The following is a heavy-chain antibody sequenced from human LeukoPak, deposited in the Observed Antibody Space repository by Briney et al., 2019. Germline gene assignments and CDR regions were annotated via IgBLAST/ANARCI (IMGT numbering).Heavy chain of an antibody. D-gene: IGHD1-26*01. J-gene: IGHJ4*02. CDR2: ISYDGSNK. CDR1: GFTFRSYA. V-gene: IGHV3-30-3*01. Sequence: GRSLRLSCAASGFTFRSYAMHWVRQAPGKGLEWVAVISYDGSNKYYADSVKGRFTISRDNSKNTLYLQMNSLRAEDTAVYYCARSPGWRLGATGFDYWGQGTLVTVSS. CDR3: ARSPGWRLGATGFDY.